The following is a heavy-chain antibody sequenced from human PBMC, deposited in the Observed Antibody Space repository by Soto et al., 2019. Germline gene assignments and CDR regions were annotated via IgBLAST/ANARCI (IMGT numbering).Heavy chain of an antibody. Sequence: PSETLSLTCAVSGGSISSGGYYRSWIRQHPGKGLEWIGYIYYSGSTNYNPSLKSRVTISKDTSKKEFSLKLTSVTAADTAVYYCARAFCSGGSCYYFDYWGQGTLVTVSS. CDR1: GGSISSGGYY. D-gene: IGHD2-15*01. J-gene: IGHJ4*02. V-gene: IGHV4-61*08. CDR3: ARAFCSGGSCYYFDY. CDR2: IYYSGST.